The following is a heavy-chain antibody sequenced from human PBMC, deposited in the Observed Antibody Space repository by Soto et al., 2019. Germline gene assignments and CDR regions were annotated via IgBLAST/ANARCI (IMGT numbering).Heavy chain of an antibody. J-gene: IGHJ6*03. Sequence: EVQLLESGGGLVQPGGSLRLSCAASGFTFSSYAMSWVRQAPGKGLEWVSAISGSGGSTYYTDSVKGRFTISRDNSKNTLYLQMNSLRAEDTAVYYCAKDWSSSWYYYMDVWGKGTTVTVSS. D-gene: IGHD6-13*01. CDR1: GFTFSSYA. CDR2: ISGSGGST. V-gene: IGHV3-23*01. CDR3: AKDWSSSWYYYMDV.